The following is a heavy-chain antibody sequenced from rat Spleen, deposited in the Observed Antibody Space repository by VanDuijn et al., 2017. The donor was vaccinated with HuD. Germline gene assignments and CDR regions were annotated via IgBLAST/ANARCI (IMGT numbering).Heavy chain of an antibody. Sequence: QVQLKESGPDLVQPAQTLSLTCTVSGFSLISNSVHWVRQPPGKGLEWMGGIWGDGSTDYNSALKSRLSISRDISKSQVFLKMSSLQTEDTATYYCASENVHYNNYGYFDFWGPGTMVTVSS. J-gene: IGHJ1*01. CDR1: GFSLISNS. CDR2: IWGDGST. V-gene: IGHV2-1*01. CDR3: ASENVHYNNYGYFDF. D-gene: IGHD1-10*01.